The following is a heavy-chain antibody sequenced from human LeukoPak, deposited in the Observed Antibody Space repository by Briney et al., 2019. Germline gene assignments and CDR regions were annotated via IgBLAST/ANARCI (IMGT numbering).Heavy chain of an antibody. CDR1: GFTFSSYA. V-gene: IGHV3-23*01. CDR2: ISGSGGST. D-gene: IGHD5-18*01. CDR3: AKDLGQLWLHYPGSFDY. Sequence: GGSLRLSCAASGFTFSSYAMSWVRQAPGKGLEWVSAISGSGGSTYYADSVKGRFTISRDNSKNTLYLQMNSLRAEDTAVYYCAKDLGQLWLHYPGSFDYWGQGTLVTVSS. J-gene: IGHJ4*02.